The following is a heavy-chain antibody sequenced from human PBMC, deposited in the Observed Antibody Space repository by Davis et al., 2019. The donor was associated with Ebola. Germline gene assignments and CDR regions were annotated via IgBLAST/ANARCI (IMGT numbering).Heavy chain of an antibody. CDR2: IRSKANSYAT. CDR1: GFTFSGSA. V-gene: IGHV3-73*01. Sequence: GESLKISCAASGFTFSGSAMHWVRQASGKGLEWVGRIRSKANSYATAYAASVKGRFTISRDDSKNTAYLQMNSLRAEDTAVYYCAREVNSGNSGFGYWGQGTLVTVSS. J-gene: IGHJ4*02. D-gene: IGHD4-23*01. CDR3: AREVNSGNSGFGY.